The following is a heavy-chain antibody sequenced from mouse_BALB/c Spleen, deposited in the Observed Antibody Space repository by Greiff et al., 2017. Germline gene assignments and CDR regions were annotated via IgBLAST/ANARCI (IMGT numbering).Heavy chain of an antibody. V-gene: IGHV1-54*01. CDR3: ARGQLGLPFAD. Sequence: VQRVESGAELVRPGTSVKVSCKASGYAFTNYLIEWVKQRPGQGLEWIGVINPGSGGTNYNEKFKGKATLTADKSSSTAYMQLSSLTSDDSAVYFCARGQLGLPFADWGQGTLVTVSA. J-gene: IGHJ3*01. CDR2: INPGSGGT. CDR1: GYAFTNYL. D-gene: IGHD3-2*01.